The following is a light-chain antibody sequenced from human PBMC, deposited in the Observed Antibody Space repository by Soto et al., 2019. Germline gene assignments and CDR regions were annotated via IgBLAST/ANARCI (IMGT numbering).Light chain of an antibody. CDR3: QPDWL. CDR2: GAS. J-gene: IGKJ1*01. Sequence: EIVLTQSPGTLSLSPGERATLSCRASQSVSSSYLAWYQQKPGQAPRLLIYGASSRASGILDRFSGSGSWTVFTLTKGGLEPEEFAVYYCQPDWLFGQGTKVEIK. V-gene: IGKV3-20*01. CDR1: QSVSSSY.